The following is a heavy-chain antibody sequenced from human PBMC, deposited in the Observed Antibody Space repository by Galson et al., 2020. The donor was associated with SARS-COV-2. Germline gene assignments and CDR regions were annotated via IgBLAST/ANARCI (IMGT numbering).Heavy chain of an antibody. CDR3: AREAPNYRVLTGYDY. CDR2: INSYNGNT. Sequence: ASVKVSCKASGYTYIEHGITWVRQAPGQGFEWMAWINSYNGNTNYAQKFQGRVILTTDTSTSTAYMELRSLTSDDTAVYYCAREAPNYRVLTGYDYWGQGTPVTVSS. CDR1: GYTYIEHG. V-gene: IGHV1-18*04. J-gene: IGHJ4*02. D-gene: IGHD3-9*01.